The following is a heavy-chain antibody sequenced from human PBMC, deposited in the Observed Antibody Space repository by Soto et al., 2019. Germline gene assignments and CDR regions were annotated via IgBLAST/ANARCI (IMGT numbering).Heavy chain of an antibody. Sequence: GASVKVSCKASGGTFSSYAISWVRQAPGQGLEWMGGIIPIFGTANYAQKFQGRVTITADKSTSTAYMELSSLRSEGTAVYYCARDQGWLQFDYWGQGTLVTVSS. V-gene: IGHV1-69*06. J-gene: IGHJ4*02. CDR1: GGTFSSYA. D-gene: IGHD5-12*01. CDR3: ARDQGWLQFDY. CDR2: IIPIFGTA.